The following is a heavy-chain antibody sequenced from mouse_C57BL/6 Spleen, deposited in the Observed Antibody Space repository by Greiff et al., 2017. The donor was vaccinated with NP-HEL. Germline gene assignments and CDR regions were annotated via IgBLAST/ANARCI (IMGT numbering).Heavy chain of an antibody. CDR2: IYPGDGDT. J-gene: IGHJ3*01. V-gene: IGHV1-80*01. Sequence: VQLVESGAELVKPGASVKISCKASGYAFSSYWMNWVKQRPGKGLEWIGQIYPGDGDTNYNGKFKGKATLTADKSSSTAYMQLSSLTSEDAAVYFCARFGDYAFAYWGQGTLVTVSA. CDR1: GYAFSSYW. D-gene: IGHD2-4*01. CDR3: ARFGDYAFAY.